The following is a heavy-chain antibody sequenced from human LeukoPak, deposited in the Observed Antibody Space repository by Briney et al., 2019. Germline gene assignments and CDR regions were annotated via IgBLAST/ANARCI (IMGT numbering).Heavy chain of an antibody. V-gene: IGHV3-48*03. CDR1: GFTFSSYE. CDR2: ISSSGSTI. CDR3: ASRYSSGWYYFDY. Sequence: GGSLRLSCAASGFTFSSYEMNWVRQAPGKGLEGVSYISSSGSTIYYADSVKGRFTISRDNAKNSLYLQMNSLRAEDTAVYYCASRYSSGWYYFDYWGQGTLVTVSS. J-gene: IGHJ4*02. D-gene: IGHD6-19*01.